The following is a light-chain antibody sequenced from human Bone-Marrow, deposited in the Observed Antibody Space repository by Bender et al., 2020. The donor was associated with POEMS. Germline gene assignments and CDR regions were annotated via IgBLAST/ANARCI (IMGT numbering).Light chain of an antibody. Sequence: QSVLTQPPSVSGAPGQMVTISCTGSSSNTGSGYDINWYQHLPGTAPKLLIYGYNNRPSGVPDRFSGSKSGTSASLAITGLQAGDEGDYYCQSYDSSLGGWVFGGGTKLTVL. J-gene: IGLJ3*02. V-gene: IGLV1-40*01. CDR2: GYN. CDR3: QSYDSSLGGWV. CDR1: SSNTGSGYD.